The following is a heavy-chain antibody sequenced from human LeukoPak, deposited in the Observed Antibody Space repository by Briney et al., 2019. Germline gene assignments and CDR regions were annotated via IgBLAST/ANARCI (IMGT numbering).Heavy chain of an antibody. V-gene: IGHV3-21*01. CDR3: ARDLGSGLGYCSSTSCYPWFEP. Sequence: GGSLRLSCAASGFTFSSYSMNWVRQAPGKGLEWVSSISSSSSYIYYADSVKGRFTISRDNAKNSLYLQMNSLRAEDTAVYYCARDLGSGLGYCSSTSCYPWFEPWGQGTLVTVSS. D-gene: IGHD2-2*01. J-gene: IGHJ5*02. CDR2: ISSSSSYI. CDR1: GFTFSSYS.